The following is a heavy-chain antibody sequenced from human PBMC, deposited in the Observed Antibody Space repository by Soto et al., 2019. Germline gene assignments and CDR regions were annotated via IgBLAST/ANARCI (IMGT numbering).Heavy chain of an antibody. Sequence: EVQLVESGGGLVQPGGSLRLSCAASGFTFSSYWMSWVRQAPGKGLEWVANIKQDGSEKYYVDSVKGRFTISRDNAKNSLYLQMNSLRVEDTAVDHCARDGIAEAGTSVYWGLGTLVTVSS. J-gene: IGHJ4*02. CDR2: IKQDGSEK. CDR3: ARDGIAEAGTSVY. CDR1: GFTFSSYW. D-gene: IGHD6-19*01. V-gene: IGHV3-7*01.